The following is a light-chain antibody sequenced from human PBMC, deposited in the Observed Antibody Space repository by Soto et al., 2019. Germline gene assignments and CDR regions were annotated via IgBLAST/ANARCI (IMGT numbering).Light chain of an antibody. Sequence: IQMTQSPSTLSASVGDRVSITCLARQSISSWLAWYQQKPGKAPKLLISDASRLESGVPSRFSGSRSGTEFTLTISSLQPDDFATYSCQQYNRYPYTFGQGTKLEIK. V-gene: IGKV1-5*01. J-gene: IGKJ2*01. CDR1: QSISSW. CDR2: DAS. CDR3: QQYNRYPYT.